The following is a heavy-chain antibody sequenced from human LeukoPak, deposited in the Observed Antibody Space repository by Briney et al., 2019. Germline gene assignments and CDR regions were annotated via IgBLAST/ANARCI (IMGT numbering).Heavy chain of an antibody. Sequence: SETLSLTCTVSGGSISGYFWTWIRQPAGKGLEWIGRIYSSGSNNYNPSLKSRVTMSLDTSKNHFSLNLTSVTAADTAVYYCAREPTSGREPTSGRPLDYWGQGTLVTVS. CDR2: IYSSGSN. D-gene: IGHD5-12*01. CDR3: AREPTSGREPTSGRPLDY. V-gene: IGHV4-4*07. CDR1: GGSISGYF. J-gene: IGHJ4*02.